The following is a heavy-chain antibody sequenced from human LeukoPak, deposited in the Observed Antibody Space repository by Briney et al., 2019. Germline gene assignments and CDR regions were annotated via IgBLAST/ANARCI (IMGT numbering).Heavy chain of an antibody. CDR3: ARGVSAVTVDS. Sequence: SETLSLTCTISDGFINGYSLTWIRQPAGKGLEWIGRLYSSGTTYYNPSLKSRVTMSLDTSKNQFSLNLSSVTAADTAVYFCARGVSAVTVDSWGQGTLVTVSS. CDR2: LYSSGTT. V-gene: IGHV4-4*07. CDR1: DGFINGYS. D-gene: IGHD4-17*01. J-gene: IGHJ4*02.